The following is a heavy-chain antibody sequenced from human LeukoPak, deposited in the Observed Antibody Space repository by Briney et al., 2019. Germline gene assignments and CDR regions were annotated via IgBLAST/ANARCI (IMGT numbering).Heavy chain of an antibody. D-gene: IGHD2-15*01. CDR3: TRDLYPDAFDI. Sequence: PGGSLRLSCTASGFTFGDYAVSWFRQAPGKGLEWVGFIRSKAYGGTTEYAASVKGRFTISRDDSKSIAYLQMNSLKTEDTAVYYCTRDLYPDAFDIWGQGTMVTVSS. V-gene: IGHV3-49*03. CDR2: IRSKAYGGTT. J-gene: IGHJ3*02. CDR1: GFTFGDYA.